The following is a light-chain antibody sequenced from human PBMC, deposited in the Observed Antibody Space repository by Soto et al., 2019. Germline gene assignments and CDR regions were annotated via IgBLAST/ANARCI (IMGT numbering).Light chain of an antibody. Sequence: DIHVTQSPSTLSASVGDRVAITCRASQSIDNLLVWYQQKPGKAPKLLIYKASKLESGVPSGFSGSGSGTDFTLTINSLQPDDFATYYCQQYYSYPWTFCQGTKVEIK. CDR1: QSIDNL. CDR2: KAS. J-gene: IGKJ1*01. V-gene: IGKV1-5*03. CDR3: QQYYSYPWT.